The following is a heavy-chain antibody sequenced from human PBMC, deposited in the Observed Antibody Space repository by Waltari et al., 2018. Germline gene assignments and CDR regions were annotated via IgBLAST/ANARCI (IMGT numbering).Heavy chain of an antibody. J-gene: IGHJ4*02. Sequence: EVQLVESGGGLVQPGGSLRLSCAASGFTFSNSWMGWVRQAPGKGLGWVANMKHNASGSHDVDSVECRCTISRDNAQNLLYLQMNSLRAGDTAVYYCSVSLNYWGQGTLVTVSS. V-gene: IGHV3-7*01. CDR3: SVSLNY. CDR2: MKHNASGS. CDR1: GFTFSNSW.